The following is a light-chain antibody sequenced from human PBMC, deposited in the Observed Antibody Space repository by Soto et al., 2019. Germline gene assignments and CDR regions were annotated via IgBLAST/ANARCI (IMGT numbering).Light chain of an antibody. CDR3: QQFSSSTLT. Sequence: IVLTQSPGTRSLSPGERATLSCRASQSISSRYLAWYQQKHGQPPRLILYRTFSRATGIPDRFSGSVSGTDGTITISRLEQEDGSVYFCQQFSSSTLTFGGGTKVDIK. CDR1: QSISSRY. V-gene: IGKV3-20*01. J-gene: IGKJ4*01. CDR2: RTF.